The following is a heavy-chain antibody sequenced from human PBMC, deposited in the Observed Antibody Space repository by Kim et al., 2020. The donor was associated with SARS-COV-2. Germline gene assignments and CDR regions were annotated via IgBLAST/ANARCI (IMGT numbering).Heavy chain of an antibody. J-gene: IGHJ4*02. V-gene: IGHV1-69*01. CDR3: ARGLSRGY. D-gene: IGHD3-16*02. Sequence: FGTANYAQKFQGRVTITADESTSTAYMELSSLRSEDTAVYYCARGLSRGYWGQGTLVTVSS. CDR2: FGTA.